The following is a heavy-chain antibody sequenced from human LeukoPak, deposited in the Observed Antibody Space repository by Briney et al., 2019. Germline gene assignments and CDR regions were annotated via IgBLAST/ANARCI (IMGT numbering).Heavy chain of an antibody. D-gene: IGHD3-9*01. J-gene: IGHJ4*02. CDR2: VYYTGST. CDR1: CASVNYSLSY. Sequence: SETLSLPFPVSCASVNYSLSYWGWVRPPPGKGLEGVANVYYTGSTYYNPSLKSRVTMSVDTSKNQFSLKMTSVTAADTAIYYCARLTKGRYFDYIFAFWGQGILVTVSS. CDR3: ARLTKGRYFDYIFAF. V-gene: IGHV4-39*01.